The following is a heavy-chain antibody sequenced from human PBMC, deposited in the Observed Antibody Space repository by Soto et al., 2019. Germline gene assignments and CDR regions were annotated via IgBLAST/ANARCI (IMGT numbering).Heavy chain of an antibody. CDR1: GFTFTSSA. V-gene: IGHV1-58*01. Sequence: SVKVSCKASGFTFTSSAVQWVRQARGQRLEWIGWIAVGSGNTNYAQKFQERVTITRDMSTSTAYMELSSLRSEDTAVYYCAASDSSGSFDYWGQGTLVTVSS. J-gene: IGHJ4*02. CDR2: IAVGSGNT. D-gene: IGHD3-22*01. CDR3: AASDSSGSFDY.